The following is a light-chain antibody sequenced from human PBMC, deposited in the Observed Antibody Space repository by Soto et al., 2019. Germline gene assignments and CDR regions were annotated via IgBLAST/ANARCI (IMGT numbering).Light chain of an antibody. CDR2: AAA. CDR1: QRIGPY. CDR3: QQSYSLPVWT. Sequence: DIQLTQSPCSLSASVGESVTLTCLASQRIGPYVNWYQQKPGKPPKLLISAAANLADGVPSRFGGSGSGTDFTLSVSSLQPEDFATYYCQQSYSLPVWTFGQGTKVDIK. J-gene: IGKJ1*01. V-gene: IGKV1-39*01.